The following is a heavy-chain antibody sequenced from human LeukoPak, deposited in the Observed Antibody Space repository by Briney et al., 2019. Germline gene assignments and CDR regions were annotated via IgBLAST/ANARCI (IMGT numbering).Heavy chain of an antibody. D-gene: IGHD1-26*01. CDR3: ARDRWELSAFDI. V-gene: IGHV3-74*01. CDR1: GFTFSSYW. J-gene: IGHJ3*02. CDR2: INSDGSST. Sequence: PGGSLRLSCAASGFTFSSYWMHWVRQAPGKGLVWVSRINSDGSSTSYADPVKGRFTISRDNAKNSLYLQMNSLRDEDTAVYYCARDRWELSAFDIWGQGTVVTVSS.